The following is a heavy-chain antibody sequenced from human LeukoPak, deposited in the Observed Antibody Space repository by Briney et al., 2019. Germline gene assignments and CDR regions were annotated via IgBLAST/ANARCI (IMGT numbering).Heavy chain of an antibody. V-gene: IGHV3-21*01. Sequence: GGSLRLSCAASGFTFSSYSMNWVCQAPGKGLEWVSSISSSSSYIYYADSVKGRFTISRDNAKNSLYLQMNSLRAEDTAVYYCARYGLGQDDYWGQGTLVTVSS. D-gene: IGHD3-10*01. CDR2: ISSSSSYI. J-gene: IGHJ4*02. CDR3: ARYGLGQDDY. CDR1: GFTFSSYS.